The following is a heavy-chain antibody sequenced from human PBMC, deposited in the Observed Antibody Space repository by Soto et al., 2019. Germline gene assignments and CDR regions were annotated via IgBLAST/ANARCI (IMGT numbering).Heavy chain of an antibody. CDR3: ARDLLWFGDTEGYYYYYGMDV. D-gene: IGHD3-10*01. J-gene: IGHJ6*02. CDR1: GYTFTGYY. CDR2: INPNSGGT. V-gene: IGHV1-2*02. Sequence: VASVKVSCKASGYTFTGYYMHWVRQAPGQGLEWMGWINPNSGGTNYAQKFQGRVTMTRDTSISTAYMELSRLRSDDTAVYYCARDLLWFGDTEGYYYYYGMDVWGQGTTVTVSS.